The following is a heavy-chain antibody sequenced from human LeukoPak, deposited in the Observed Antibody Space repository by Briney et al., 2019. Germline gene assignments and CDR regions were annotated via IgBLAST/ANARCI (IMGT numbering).Heavy chain of an antibody. CDR2: INPSGGST. V-gene: IGHV1-46*01. CDR1: GYTFTSYY. CDR3: ARELVVPAATAGAFDI. D-gene: IGHD2-2*01. J-gene: IGHJ3*02. Sequence: ASVKVSCKASGYTFTSYYMHWVRQAPGQGLEWMGIINPSGGSTSYAQKFQGRVTMTRDTSTSTVYMELSSLRSEDTAVYYCARELVVPAATAGAFDIWGQGTMVTVSS.